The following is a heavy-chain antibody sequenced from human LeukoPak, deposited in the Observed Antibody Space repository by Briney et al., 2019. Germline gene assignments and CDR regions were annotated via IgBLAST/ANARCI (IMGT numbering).Heavy chain of an antibody. D-gene: IGHD6-19*01. J-gene: IGHJ4*02. Sequence: PSETLSLTCTVSGGSISSRSYYWGWIRQPPGKGLEWIGSIYYSGTTYYNPSLKSRVTISVDTSKNQFSLKLSSVTATDTAVYFCARRAVAGTSFEDYWGQGTLVTVSS. V-gene: IGHV4-39*01. CDR1: GGSISSRSYY. CDR3: ARRAVAGTSFEDY. CDR2: IYYSGTT.